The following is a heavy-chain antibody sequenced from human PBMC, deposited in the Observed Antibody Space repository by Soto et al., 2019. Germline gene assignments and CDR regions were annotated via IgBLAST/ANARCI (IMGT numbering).Heavy chain of an antibody. V-gene: IGHV1-18*01. CDR1: GYTFTRYG. CDR2: ISGYNENP. J-gene: IGHJ4*02. CDR3: ARGRVDWLDY. Sequence: GASVKVSCKASGYTFTRYGFSWVRQAPGQRLEWMGWISGYNENPNYAQKFQGRVTMTTDTSISTAYMELRSLRSEDTAVYYCARGRVDWLDYWGQGTLVTVSS. D-gene: IGHD3-9*01.